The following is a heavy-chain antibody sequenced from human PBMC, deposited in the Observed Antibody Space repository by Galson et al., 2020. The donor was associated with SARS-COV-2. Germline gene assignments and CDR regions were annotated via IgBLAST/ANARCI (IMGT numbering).Heavy chain of an antibody. CDR1: GFTFSSYW. J-gene: IGHJ4*02. Sequence: SCAVSGFTFSSYWMHWVRQAPGKGLVWVSRIYSEGSSTSYADSVKGRFTISGDNAKNTLYLQMNSLRAEDTAVYYCARGDMGNDYFYCGGRGTLVTVAS. CDR2: IYSEGSST. D-gene: IGHD7-27*01. CDR3: ARGDMGNDYFYC. V-gene: IGHV3-74*01.